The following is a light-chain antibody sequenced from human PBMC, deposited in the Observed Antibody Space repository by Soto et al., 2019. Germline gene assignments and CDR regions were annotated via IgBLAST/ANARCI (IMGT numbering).Light chain of an antibody. Sequence: QSVLTQPASVSGSPGQSITISCTGTSSDVGGYNYVSWYQQHPGKAPKLMIYDVSNRPSGVSNRFSGSKSGNTASLTISGLRAEDEAGYYCSSYTSSSTLVVFGGGTKLTVL. V-gene: IGLV2-14*01. CDR1: SSDVGGYNY. CDR3: SSYTSSSTLVV. J-gene: IGLJ2*01. CDR2: DVS.